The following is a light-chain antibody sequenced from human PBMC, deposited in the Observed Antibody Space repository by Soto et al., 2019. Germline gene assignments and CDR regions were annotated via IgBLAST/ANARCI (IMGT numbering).Light chain of an antibody. CDR1: QSVSGN. V-gene: IGKV3-15*01. CDR3: QQYNNWPPT. J-gene: IGKJ5*01. Sequence: EIVMTQSPATLSVTPGERATLSCRASQSVSGNLAWYQQKPGQAPRLLIYGASTRATGIPARFSGSGSGTDFTLTISSLQSEDFAVYYCQQYNNWPPTFGQGTRLEIK. CDR2: GAS.